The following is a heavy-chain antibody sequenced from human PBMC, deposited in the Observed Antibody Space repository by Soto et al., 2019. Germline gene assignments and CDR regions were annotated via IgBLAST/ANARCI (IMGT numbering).Heavy chain of an antibody. V-gene: IGHV4-34*01. CDR2: RNHRGST. CDR3: SRDKKLVYSSGWYHLEYFQH. CDR1: GGSFSGYY. Sequence: QVQLQQWGAGLLKPSETLSLTCAVYGGSFSGYYWCWIRQPPGKGPEALWERNHRGSTNYNPSLKIRVTISVDTSKNQFYLKRRTVTAAESAVSFCSRDKKLVYSSGWYHLEYFQHWGQGTLVTVSS. J-gene: IGHJ1*01. D-gene: IGHD6-19*01.